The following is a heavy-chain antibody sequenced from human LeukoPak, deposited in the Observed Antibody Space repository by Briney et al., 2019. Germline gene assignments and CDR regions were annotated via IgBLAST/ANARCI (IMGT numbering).Heavy chain of an antibody. J-gene: IGHJ4*02. V-gene: IGHV4-38-2*02. CDR3: ARGSYDILTGYYRY. Sequence: RPSQTLSLTCTVSGYSISSGYYWGWIRQPPGKGLEWIGSIYHSGSTYYNPSLKSRVTISVDTSKNQFSLKLSSVTAADTAVYYCARGSYDILTGYYRYWGQGTLVTVSS. CDR2: IYHSGST. D-gene: IGHD3-9*01. CDR1: GYSISSGYY.